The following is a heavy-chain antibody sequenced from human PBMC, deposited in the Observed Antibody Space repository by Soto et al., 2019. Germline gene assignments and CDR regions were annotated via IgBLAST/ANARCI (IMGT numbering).Heavy chain of an antibody. CDR3: ASREGVAGPATYISPGYYFDC. J-gene: IGHJ4*02. CDR1: GGTFSKFV. V-gene: IGHV1-69*06. Sequence: QVQLVQSGAEVKKPGSSVKVSCRASGGTFSKFVVSWVRQAPGQGLEWMGGIIPLFGTTNYAQKFQGRVTITADNSTTTAYMELSSLRSDDTAVEYCASREGVAGPATYISPGYYFDCWGQGTLVTVSS. CDR2: IIPLFGTT. D-gene: IGHD2-15*01.